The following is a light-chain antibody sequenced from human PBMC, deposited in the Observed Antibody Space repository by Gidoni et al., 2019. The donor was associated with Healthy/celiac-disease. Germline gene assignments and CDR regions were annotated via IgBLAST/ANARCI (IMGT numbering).Light chain of an antibody. J-gene: IGKJ5*01. CDR3: QQRSNWPPIT. Sequence: ELVLTQSPATLSLSPGERATLSCRASQIVSSYLAWYQQKPGQAPRLLIYDASNRATGIPARFSGSGSGTDFTLTISSLEPEDFAVYYCQQRSNWPPITFGQGTRLEI. CDR2: DAS. V-gene: IGKV3-11*01. CDR1: QIVSSY.